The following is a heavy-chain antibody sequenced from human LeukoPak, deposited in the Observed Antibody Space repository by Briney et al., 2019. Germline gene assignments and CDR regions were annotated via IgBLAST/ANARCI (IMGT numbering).Heavy chain of an antibody. CDR1: GFTFSIFS. CDR3: ARDLISGAYTFDY. J-gene: IGHJ4*02. CDR2: ISSTGTL. Sequence: GGSLRLSCAASGFTFSIFSMNWVRQAPGKGLEWVSYISSTGTLYYADSVKGRFTISIDNAKNSLYLQMNSLRDEDTAVYYCARDLISGAYTFDYWGQGTLVTVSS. V-gene: IGHV3-48*02. D-gene: IGHD1-26*01.